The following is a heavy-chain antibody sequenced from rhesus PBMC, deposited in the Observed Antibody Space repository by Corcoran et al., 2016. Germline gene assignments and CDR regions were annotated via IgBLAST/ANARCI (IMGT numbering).Heavy chain of an antibody. CDR3: ARGPWGY. V-gene: IGHV4-173*01. Sequence: QLQLQESGPGLVKPSETLSLPCAVSGGSITINSWLWIRQPPGKGLEWIGGISWSSGSTYYNPSRKSRVTISTDTSKNQFALKRSSVTAADTAVYYWARGPWGYWGQGVLVTVSS. D-gene: IGHD3-34*01. CDR2: ISWSSGST. J-gene: IGHJ4*01. CDR1: GGSITINS.